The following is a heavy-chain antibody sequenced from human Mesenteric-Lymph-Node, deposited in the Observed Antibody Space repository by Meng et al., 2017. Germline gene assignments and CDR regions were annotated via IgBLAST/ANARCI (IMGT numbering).Heavy chain of an antibody. CDR2: IYYSGST. D-gene: IGHD3-16*01. Sequence: SETLSLTCTVSGGSISSYYWSWIRQPPGKGLEWIGYIYYSGSTNYNPSLKSRVTISVDTSKNQFSLKLSSVTAADTAVYYCARTLGGGGLGGGWFDPWGQGTLVTVSS. CDR1: GGSISSYY. J-gene: IGHJ5*02. CDR3: ARTLGGGGLGGGWFDP. V-gene: IGHV4-59*01.